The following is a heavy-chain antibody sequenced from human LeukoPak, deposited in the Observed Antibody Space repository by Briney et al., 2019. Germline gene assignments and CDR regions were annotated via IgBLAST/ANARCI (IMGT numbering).Heavy chain of an antibody. J-gene: IGHJ3*02. CDR2: IFYSGSP. CDR1: GGSISSYY. Sequence: SETLSLTCSVSGGSISSYYWSWIRQSPGKGLEWIGNIFYSGSPNYNPSLKSRVTISVDTSKNQFSLKLTSVTATGGPVSHFSRLEPDSISSASTFDIWGQGTMVTVSS. D-gene: IGHD6-6*01. V-gene: IGHV4-59*08. CDR3: SRLEPDSISSASTFDI.